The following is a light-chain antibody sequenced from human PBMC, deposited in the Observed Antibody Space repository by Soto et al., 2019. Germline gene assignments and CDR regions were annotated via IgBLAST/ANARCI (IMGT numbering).Light chain of an antibody. CDR1: SSDIGGYNY. Sequence: QSALTQPASVSGSPGQSITISCTGTSSDIGGYNYVSWYQQHPGKAPKLMIYDVSKRPSGVSNRFSGSKSGNTASLTISGLQAEDEADYYCSSYTSSSTLGVVFGGGTKVTVL. V-gene: IGLV2-14*03. CDR2: DVS. J-gene: IGLJ2*01. CDR3: SSYTSSSTLGVV.